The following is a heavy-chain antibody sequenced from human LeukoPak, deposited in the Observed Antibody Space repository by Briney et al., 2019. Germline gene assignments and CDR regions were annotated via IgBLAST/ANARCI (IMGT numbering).Heavy chain of an antibody. J-gene: IGHJ5*02. Sequence: SVKVSCKASGGTFSSYTISWVRQAPGQGLEWMGRIIHILGIANYAQKFQGRVTITADKSTSTAYMELSSLRSEDTAVYYCAREPPVTHRYYYGSGSYYPWGQGTLVTVSS. CDR3: AREPPVTHRYYYGSGSYYP. CDR1: GGTFSSYT. D-gene: IGHD3-10*01. V-gene: IGHV1-69*04. CDR2: IIHILGIA.